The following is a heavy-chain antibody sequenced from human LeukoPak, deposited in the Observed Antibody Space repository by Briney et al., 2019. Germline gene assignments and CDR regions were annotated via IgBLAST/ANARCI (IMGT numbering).Heavy chain of an antibody. D-gene: IGHD1-1*01. Sequence: GGSLRLSCAASGFTFSTSAMNWVRQAPGRGLEWVSSISPTGGAIFYADSLRGLFTISRDNAKNSLYLQMSSLRAEDTALYFCASGIRERGFDYWGQGTLVTVSS. V-gene: IGHV3-21*01. CDR1: GFTFSTSA. CDR2: ISPTGGAI. J-gene: IGHJ4*02. CDR3: ASGIRERGFDY.